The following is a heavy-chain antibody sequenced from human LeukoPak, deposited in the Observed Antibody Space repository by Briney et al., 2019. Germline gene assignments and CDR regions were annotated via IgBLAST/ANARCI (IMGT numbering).Heavy chain of an antibody. V-gene: IGHV3-11*01. CDR3: ARDERLLSFLK. CDR2: ISSSGRTI. J-gene: IGHJ4*02. CDR1: GFTFSDYY. D-gene: IGHD3-3*01. Sequence: GGSLRLSCAASGFTFSDYYMNWFCQAPGKGLEWVSYISSSGRTIYYADSVKGRFTISRDNSKNTLYLQMNSLRAEDTAIYYCARDERLLSFLKWGQGTLVTVSS.